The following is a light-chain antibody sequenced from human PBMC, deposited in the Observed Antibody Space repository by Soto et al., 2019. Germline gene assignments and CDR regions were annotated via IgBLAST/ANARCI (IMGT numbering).Light chain of an antibody. Sequence: QSSLTQPRSVSGSPGQSGTISCTGSSSDGGGYNYVSWYKQHPGKAPKVMIYDVSKRPSGVPDRFSGSKSGNTASLTISGLQAEDEADYYCCSYAGSYTVIFGGGTKVTVL. CDR3: CSYAGSYTVI. CDR2: DVS. CDR1: SSDGGGYNY. J-gene: IGLJ2*01. V-gene: IGLV2-11*01.